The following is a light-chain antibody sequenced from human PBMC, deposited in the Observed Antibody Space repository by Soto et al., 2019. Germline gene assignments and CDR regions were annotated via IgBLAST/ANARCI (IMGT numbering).Light chain of an antibody. Sequence: EIVLTQAPATLSSFPCDRVTLSCRASQAVNTRLAWSQHKPGQAPRLLIYLTSNRAAGIPARFSASGSETDFAVAISEVEPEDFAVNYCREREGWRLTVGQGPTVDIK. CDR3: REREGWRLT. CDR2: LTS. J-gene: IGKJ1*01. CDR1: QAVNTR. V-gene: IGKV3D-11*01.